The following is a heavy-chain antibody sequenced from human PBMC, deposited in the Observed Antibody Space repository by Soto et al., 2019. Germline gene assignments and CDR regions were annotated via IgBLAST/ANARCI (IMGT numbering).Heavy chain of an antibody. CDR2: IKSKTDGGTT. CDR1: GFTFSNAW. Sequence: EVQLVESGGGLVKPGGSHRLSCAASGFTFSNAWMSWVRQAPGKGLEWVGRIKSKTDGGTTDYAAPVKGRFTISRDDSKNTLYLQMNSLKTEDTAVYYCTTDVGSNYVEYYYYGMDVWGQGTTVTVSS. CDR3: TTDVGSNYVEYYYYGMDV. J-gene: IGHJ6*02. D-gene: IGHD4-4*01. V-gene: IGHV3-15*01.